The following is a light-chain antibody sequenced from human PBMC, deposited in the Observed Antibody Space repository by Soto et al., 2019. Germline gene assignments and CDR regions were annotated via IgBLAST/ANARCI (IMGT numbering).Light chain of an antibody. Sequence: EIVMTQSPATLSVSPGERATLSCRASQSVSSNLAWYQHKPGQAPRLLIYGASTRATGIPARFSGSRSGTEFTLTISSLQSEDFAVYYGQQYNNWPYTFGQGTKLEIK. J-gene: IGKJ2*01. CDR2: GAS. CDR1: QSVSSN. V-gene: IGKV3-15*01. CDR3: QQYNNWPYT.